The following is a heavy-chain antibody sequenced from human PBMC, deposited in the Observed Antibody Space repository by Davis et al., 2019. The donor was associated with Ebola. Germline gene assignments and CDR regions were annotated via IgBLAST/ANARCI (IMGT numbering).Heavy chain of an antibody. Sequence: SLKISCAASGFTFDDYSMHWVRQAPGKGLEWVSGISWNSGSIGYAYSVKGRFAIYRDNAKNSLYLQMNGLRHEDTALYYCAKDLIGYMYGRLDYWGQGTLVAVSS. V-gene: IGHV3-9*01. CDR1: GFTFDDYS. J-gene: IGHJ4*02. D-gene: IGHD5-12*01. CDR3: AKDLIGYMYGRLDY. CDR2: ISWNSGSI.